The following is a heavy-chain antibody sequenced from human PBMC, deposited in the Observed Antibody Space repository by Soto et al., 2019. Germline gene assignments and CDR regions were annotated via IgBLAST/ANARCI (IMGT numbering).Heavy chain of an antibody. V-gene: IGHV1-69*13. D-gene: IGHD2-15*01. Sequence: GXSVKVSCKASVGSFSGYAISCVRQAPGQGLEWMGGIIPIFGTANYAQKFQGRVTITADESTSTAYMELSSLRSEDTAVYYCARDLGYCSGGSCHTPFDYWGQGTLVTVSS. CDR3: ARDLGYCSGGSCHTPFDY. CDR1: VGSFSGYA. J-gene: IGHJ4*02. CDR2: IIPIFGTA.